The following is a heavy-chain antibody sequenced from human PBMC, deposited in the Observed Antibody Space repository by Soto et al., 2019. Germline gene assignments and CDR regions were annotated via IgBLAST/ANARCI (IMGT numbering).Heavy chain of an antibody. J-gene: IGHJ4*02. V-gene: IGHV3-21*01. D-gene: IGHD4-17*01. Sequence: GSLRLSCAASAFTFSSYTMNWVRQAPGKGLEWVSSISSSSSYIYYADSVKGRFTISRDNAKNSLYLQMNSLRAEDTAVYYCAPPPSLRLGFDSWGQGTLVTVSS. CDR2: ISSSSSYI. CDR1: AFTFSSYT. CDR3: APPPSLRLGFDS.